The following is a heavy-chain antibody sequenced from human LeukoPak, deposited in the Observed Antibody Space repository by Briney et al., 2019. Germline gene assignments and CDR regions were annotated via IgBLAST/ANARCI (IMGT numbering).Heavy chain of an antibody. CDR2: ISWNSGSI. CDR3: XXXSLPFGVVTSDAFDI. D-gene: IGHD3-3*01. Sequence: GGSLRLSCAASGFTFDDYAMHWVRQAPGKGLEWVSGISWNSGSIGYADSVKGRFTISRDNAKNSLYLQMNSLRAEDMALYYCXXXSLPFGVVTSDAFDIWGQGTMVTVSS. CDR1: GFTFDDYA. V-gene: IGHV3-9*03. J-gene: IGHJ3*02.